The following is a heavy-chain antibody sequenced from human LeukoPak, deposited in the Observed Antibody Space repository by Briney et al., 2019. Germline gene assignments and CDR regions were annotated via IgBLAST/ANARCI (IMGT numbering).Heavy chain of an antibody. V-gene: IGHV3-48*01. J-gene: IGHJ5*02. Sequence: GGSLRLSCAGSGFTFSSYSMNWVRQAPGKGLEWVSYISSSSGTIYYADSVKGRLTISRDNAKNSLYLQMNSLRAEDTAVYYCARDGSGSIRGWFDPWGQGTLVTVSS. CDR2: ISSSSGTI. CDR3: ARDGSGSIRGWFDP. CDR1: GFTFSSYS. D-gene: IGHD1-26*01.